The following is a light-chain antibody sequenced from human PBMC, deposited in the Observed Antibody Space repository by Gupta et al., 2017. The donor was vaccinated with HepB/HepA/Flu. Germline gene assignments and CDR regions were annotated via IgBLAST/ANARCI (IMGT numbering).Light chain of an antibody. Sequence: EIVLTQSPGTLSLSPGERATLSCRASQYVSSTYLAWYQQRPGQAPRLLIYSASNRATGIPDRFSGSGSVTDFTLTISRLEPEDFAVYYCHHYGSSSWTFGQGTEVEIK. V-gene: IGKV3-20*01. J-gene: IGKJ1*01. CDR3: HHYGSSSWT. CDR2: SAS. CDR1: QYVSSTY.